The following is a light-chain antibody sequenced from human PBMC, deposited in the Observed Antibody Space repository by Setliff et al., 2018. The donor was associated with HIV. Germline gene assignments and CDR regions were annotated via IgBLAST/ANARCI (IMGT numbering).Light chain of an antibody. J-gene: IGLJ2*01. CDR1: SSNIGSNT. CDR3: AAWDDSLRVG. CDR2: SSD. Sequence: QSVLTQPPSASGTPGQRVTISCSGSSSNIGSNTVNWYQQLPGTAPKLLIYSSDQRPSGVPDRFSGSKSGTSASLAISGLQSEDEADYYCAAWDDSLRVGVGGGTK. V-gene: IGLV1-44*01.